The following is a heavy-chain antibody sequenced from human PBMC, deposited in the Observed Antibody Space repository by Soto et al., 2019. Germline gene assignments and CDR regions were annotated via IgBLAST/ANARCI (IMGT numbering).Heavy chain of an antibody. CDR2: ISGSGGST. Sequence: EVQLLESGGGLVQPGGSLRLSCAASGFTFSIYAMTWVRQAPGKGLEWVSAISGSGGSTYYADSVKGRFTISRGNSKNTLYLQMSSLRPEDTAVYYCATTYSMDVWGRGTTVTVSS. D-gene: IGHD4-4*01. CDR3: ATTYSMDV. J-gene: IGHJ6*02. V-gene: IGHV3-23*01. CDR1: GFTFSIYA.